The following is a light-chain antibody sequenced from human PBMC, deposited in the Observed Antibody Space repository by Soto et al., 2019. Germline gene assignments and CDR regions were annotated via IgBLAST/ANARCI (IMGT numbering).Light chain of an antibody. V-gene: IGKV3-20*01. CDR1: QSVSGSY. Sequence: EIVLTQSPGTLSLSPWERAALSCRASQSVSGSYLAWYQHKPGQAPRLLIYDASSRATGIPDRFSGSGSGTDFTLTISRLEPADSAVYYCQQYANSRTFGQGTKVDIK. CDR2: DAS. CDR3: QQYANSRT. J-gene: IGKJ1*01.